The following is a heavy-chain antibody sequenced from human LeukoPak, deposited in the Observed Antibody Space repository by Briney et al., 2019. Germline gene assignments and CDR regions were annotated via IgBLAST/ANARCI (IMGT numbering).Heavy chain of an antibody. CDR2: IYPGDSDT. V-gene: IGHV5-51*01. CDR1: GYSFTSYW. D-gene: IGHD3-10*01. Sequence: GESLKISCKGSGYSFTSYWIGWVRQMPGKGLEWMGIIYPGDSDTRYSPSFQGQVTISADKSISTAYLQWSSLKASDTAMYYCAIDTNNYYGSGSFDNWGQGTLVTVSS. CDR3: AIDTNNYYGSGSFDN. J-gene: IGHJ5*02.